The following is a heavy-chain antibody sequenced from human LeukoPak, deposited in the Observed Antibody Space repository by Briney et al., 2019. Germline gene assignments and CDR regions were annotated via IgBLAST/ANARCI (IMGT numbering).Heavy chain of an antibody. CDR3: AKELIAPYLDY. CDR1: GFTFSSYA. D-gene: IGHD2-21*01. J-gene: IGHJ4*02. CDR2: ISGNGGST. V-gene: IGHV3-23*01. Sequence: GGSPRLSCAASGFTFSSYAMSWVRQAPGKGLEWVSTISGNGGSTYYADSVKGRFTISRDNSKNTLYLQMNSLRAEDTAVYNCAKELIAPYLDYWGQGTLVTVSS.